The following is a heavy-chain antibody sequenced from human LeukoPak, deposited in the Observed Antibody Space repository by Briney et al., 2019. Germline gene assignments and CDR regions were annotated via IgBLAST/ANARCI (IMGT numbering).Heavy chain of an antibody. CDR3: AREGIVGATGAHYYYYMDV. CDR2: ISSSGSTI. Sequence: PGGSLRLSCAASGFTFSSYEMNWVRQAPGKGLEWVSYISSSGSTIYYADSVKGRFTISRDNAKNSLYLPMNSLRAEDTAVYYCAREGIVGATGAHYYYYMDVWGKGTTVTISS. J-gene: IGHJ6*03. V-gene: IGHV3-48*03. D-gene: IGHD1-26*01. CDR1: GFTFSSYE.